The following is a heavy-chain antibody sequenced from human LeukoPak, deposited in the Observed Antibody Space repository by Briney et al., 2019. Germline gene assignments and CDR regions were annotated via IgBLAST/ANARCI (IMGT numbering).Heavy chain of an antibody. CDR3: ARLAARVDY. V-gene: IGHV4-39*01. CDR1: GGTISSSSYY. CDR2: IYYSGGT. J-gene: IGHJ4*02. D-gene: IGHD6-6*01. Sequence: SETLSLTCTVSGGTISSSSYYWGWIRQPPGKGLEWIGSIYYSGGTYYNPSLKSRVTISVDTSKNQFSLKLSSVTAADTAVYYCARLAARVDYWGQGTLVTVSS.